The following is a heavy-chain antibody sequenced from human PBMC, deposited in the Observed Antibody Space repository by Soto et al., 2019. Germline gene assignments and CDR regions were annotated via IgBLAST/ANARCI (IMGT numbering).Heavy chain of an antibody. V-gene: IGHV3-13*01. CDR3: ARGGTRDDYGDSFDY. J-gene: IGHJ4*02. CDR1: GFTFSSYD. Sequence: GGSLRLSCAASGFTFSSYDMHWVRQATGKGLEWVSAIGTAGDTYYPGSVKGRFTISRENAKNSLYLQMNSLRAGDTAVYYCARGGTRDDYGDSFDYWGQGTLVTVSS. CDR2: IGTAGDT. D-gene: IGHD4-17*01.